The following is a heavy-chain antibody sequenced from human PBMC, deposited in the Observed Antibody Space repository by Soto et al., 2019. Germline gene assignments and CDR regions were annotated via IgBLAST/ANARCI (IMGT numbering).Heavy chain of an antibody. D-gene: IGHD3-10*01. J-gene: IGHJ6*02. CDR2: LPERGSSP. CDR3: AKMKTGTYGRNYGMEV. CDR1: GFTFSNYA. Sequence: GGSLRLSCAASGFTFSNYAMSWVRQAPGKGLEWVSALPERGSSPYYADSVKGRFTISRDNSKNSLYLQMNSLRAEDTAVYYCAKMKTGTYGRNYGMEVWRQGTTVTVSS. V-gene: IGHV3-23*01.